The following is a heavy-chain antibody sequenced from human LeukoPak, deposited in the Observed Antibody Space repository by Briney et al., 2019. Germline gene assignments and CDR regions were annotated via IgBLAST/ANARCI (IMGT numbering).Heavy chain of an antibody. CDR2: IYYSGST. Sequence: SETLSLTCTVSGGSISSGGYYWSWIRQHPGKGLEWLGYIYYSGSTYYNPSLKSRVTISVDTSKNRFSLKLSSVAAADTAVYYCASRILTGEYYFDYWGQGTLVTVSS. D-gene: IGHD7-27*01. V-gene: IGHV4-31*03. J-gene: IGHJ4*02. CDR1: GGSISSGGYY. CDR3: ASRILTGEYYFDY.